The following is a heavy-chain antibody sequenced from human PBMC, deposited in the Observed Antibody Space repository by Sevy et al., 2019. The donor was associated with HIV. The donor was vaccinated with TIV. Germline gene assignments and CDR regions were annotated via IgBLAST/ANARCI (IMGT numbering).Heavy chain of an antibody. CDR3: AVSTYYYDSSGYPLYHFDY. Sequence: SETLSLTCTVSGGSISSYYWSWIRQPPGKGLEWIGYIYYSGSTNYNPSLKSRVTISVDTSKNQFSLKLSSVTAADTAVYYCAVSTYYYDSSGYPLYHFDYWGQGTLVTVSS. CDR1: GGSISSYY. D-gene: IGHD3-22*01. J-gene: IGHJ4*02. CDR2: IYYSGST. V-gene: IGHV4-59*01.